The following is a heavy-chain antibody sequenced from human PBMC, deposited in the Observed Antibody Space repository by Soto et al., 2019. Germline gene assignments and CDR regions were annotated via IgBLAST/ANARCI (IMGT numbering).Heavy chain of an antibody. Sequence: GGSLRLSCAASGFTFDDYAMHWARQAPGKGLEWVSGISWNSGSIGYADSVKGRFTISRDNAKNSLYLQMNSLRAEDTALYYCAHTGPTGYSSSWYRAFDIWGQGTMVTVSS. D-gene: IGHD6-13*01. CDR1: GFTFDDYA. J-gene: IGHJ3*02. V-gene: IGHV3-9*01. CDR3: AHTGPTGYSSSWYRAFDI. CDR2: ISWNSGSI.